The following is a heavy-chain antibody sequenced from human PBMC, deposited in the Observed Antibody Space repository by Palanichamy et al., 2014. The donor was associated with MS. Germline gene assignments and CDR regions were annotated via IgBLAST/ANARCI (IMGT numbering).Heavy chain of an antibody. CDR3: ATDASGSRAPYFYYFYMDV. V-gene: IGHV1-69*09. D-gene: IGHD2-2*01. CDR1: GGTFSSYA. J-gene: IGHJ6*03. Sequence: QVQLVQSGAEVKKPGSSVKVSCKASGGTFSSYAIVWVRQAPGQGLEWMGRIIPFLGVANYAQKFQGRVTITADKSTSTAYMELSSLSSEDTAVYYCATDASGSRAPYFYYFYMDVWGKGTTVTVSS. CDR2: IIPFLGVA.